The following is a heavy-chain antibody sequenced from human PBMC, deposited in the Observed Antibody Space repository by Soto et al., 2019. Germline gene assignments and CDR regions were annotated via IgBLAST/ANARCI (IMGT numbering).Heavy chain of an antibody. V-gene: IGHV4-61*01. D-gene: IGHD5-18*01. CDR2: IYCSGST. CDR1: GGSVSSGSYY. CDR3: AREGKGYSYGLHIDY. Sequence: SETLSLTCTVSGGSVSSGSYYWSWIRQPPGKGLEWIGYIYCSGSTNYNPSLKSRVTISVDTSKNQFSLKLSSVTAADTAVYYCAREGKGYSYGLHIDYWGQGTLVTVSS. J-gene: IGHJ4*02.